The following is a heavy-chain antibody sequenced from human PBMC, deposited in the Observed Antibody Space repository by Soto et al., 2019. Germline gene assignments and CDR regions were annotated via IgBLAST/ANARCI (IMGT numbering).Heavy chain of an antibody. CDR2: INPSGGST. Sequence: GASVKVSCKASGYTFTSNYMHWVRQAPGQGLEWMGIINPSGGSTSYAQKFQGRVTMTRDTSTSTVYMELSSLRSEDTAVYYCARGEYSSSSAENWFDPWGQGTLVTVSS. J-gene: IGHJ5*02. CDR3: ARGEYSSSSAENWFDP. CDR1: GYTFTSNY. V-gene: IGHV1-46*01. D-gene: IGHD6-6*01.